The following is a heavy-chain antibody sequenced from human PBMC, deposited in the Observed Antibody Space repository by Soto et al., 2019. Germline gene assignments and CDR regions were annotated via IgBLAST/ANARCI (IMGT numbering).Heavy chain of an antibody. D-gene: IGHD3-3*01. CDR1: GGSISSYY. Sequence: SETLSLTCTVSGGSISSYYWSWIRQPPGKGLEWIGYIYYSGSTNYNPSLKSRVTISVDTSKNQFSLKLSSVTAADTAVYYCARITYDFWSGYQGGWFDPWGQGTLVTVSS. CDR2: IYYSGST. CDR3: ARITYDFWSGYQGGWFDP. V-gene: IGHV4-59*08. J-gene: IGHJ5*02.